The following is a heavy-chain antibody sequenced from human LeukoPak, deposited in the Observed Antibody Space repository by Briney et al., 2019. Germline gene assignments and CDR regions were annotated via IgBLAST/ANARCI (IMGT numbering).Heavy chain of an antibody. Sequence: ASVKVSCKASGYTFTSYGISWVRQAPGQGLEWMGGIIPIFGTANYAQRFQGRVTITADESTSTAYMELSSLRSEDTAVYYCARDEGSPSGSYYDYWGQGTLVTVSS. CDR1: GYTFTSYG. CDR2: IIPIFGTA. V-gene: IGHV1-69*13. D-gene: IGHD1-26*01. CDR3: ARDEGSPSGSYYDY. J-gene: IGHJ4*02.